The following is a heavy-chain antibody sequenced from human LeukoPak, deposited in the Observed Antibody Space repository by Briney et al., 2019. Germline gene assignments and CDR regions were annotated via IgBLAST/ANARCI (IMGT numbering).Heavy chain of an antibody. CDR2: INNDGRSA. D-gene: IGHD4-23*01. V-gene: IGHV3-74*01. CDR3: ATDLRTPSDTNIAIDY. J-gene: IGHJ4*02. CDR1: GFTFSSYW. Sequence: PGGSLRLSCAASGFTFSSYWMHWVRQGPGKGLVWVSRINNDGRSANYADSVKGRFTISRDNAKNTLYLQMNSLRAEDTAVYYCATDLRTPSDTNIAIDYWGQGTLVTVSS.